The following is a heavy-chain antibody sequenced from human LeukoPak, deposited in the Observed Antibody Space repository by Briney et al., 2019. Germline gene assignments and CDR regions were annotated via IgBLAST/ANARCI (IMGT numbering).Heavy chain of an antibody. J-gene: IGHJ6*04. Sequence: PGRSLRLSCAASGFTFSSYAMHWVRQAPGKGLEWVAVISYDGSNKYYADSAKGRFTISRDNSKNTLYLQMNSLRAEDTAVYYCARDRGPSTVTTPDVWGKGTTVTVSS. CDR2: ISYDGSNK. V-gene: IGHV3-30*01. CDR3: ARDRGPSTVTTPDV. CDR1: GFTFSSYA. D-gene: IGHD4-11*01.